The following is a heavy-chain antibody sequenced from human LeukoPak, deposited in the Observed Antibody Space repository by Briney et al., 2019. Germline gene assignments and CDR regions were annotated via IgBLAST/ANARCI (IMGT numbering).Heavy chain of an antibody. CDR3: ARGHTMVRGVIILGPRLNWFDP. Sequence: GASVKVSCKASGGTFSSYAISWVRQAPGQGLEWMGRIIPILGIANYAQKFQGRVTITADKSTSTAYMELSSLRSEDTAVYYCARGHTMVRGVIILGPRLNWFDPWGQGTLVTVSS. CDR2: IIPILGIA. V-gene: IGHV1-69*04. CDR1: GGTFSSYA. J-gene: IGHJ5*02. D-gene: IGHD3-10*01.